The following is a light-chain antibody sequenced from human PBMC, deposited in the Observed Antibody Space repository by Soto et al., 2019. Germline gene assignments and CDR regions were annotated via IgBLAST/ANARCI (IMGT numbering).Light chain of an antibody. CDR3: SSYTSTSTLDV. CDR2: EVT. J-gene: IGLJ1*01. Sequence: QSALTQPAGVSGSPGQSIAISCIGTSSDIGAYNYVSWYQQHTGKVPKLMIYEVTNRPSGLSNRFSGSKSGNTASLTISGLQAEDEADYFCSSYTSTSTLDVFGTWTKVTVL. V-gene: IGLV2-14*01. CDR1: SSDIGAYNY.